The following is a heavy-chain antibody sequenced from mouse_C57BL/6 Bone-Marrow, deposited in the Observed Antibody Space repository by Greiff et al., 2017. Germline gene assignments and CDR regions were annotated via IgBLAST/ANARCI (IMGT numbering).Heavy chain of an antibody. V-gene: IGHV1-81*01. D-gene: IGHD1-1*01. Sequence: QVQLQQSGAELARPGASVKLSCKASGYTFTSYGISWVKQRTGQGLEWIGEIYPRSGNTYYHEKFKGKATLTADKSSSTAYMQLRRLTSEDSAVYSCAREKYGSSKGDSMDYWGQGTSVTVSS. CDR1: GYTFTSYG. CDR3: AREKYGSSKGDSMDY. CDR2: IYPRSGNT. J-gene: IGHJ4*01.